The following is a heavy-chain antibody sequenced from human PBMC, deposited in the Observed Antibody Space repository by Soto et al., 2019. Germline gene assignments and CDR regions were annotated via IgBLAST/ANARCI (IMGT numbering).Heavy chain of an antibody. J-gene: IGHJ4*02. CDR2: IYYRGST. CDR3: AKTSRY. V-gene: IGHV4-31*03. CDR1: GGSISSGGYY. Sequence: QVQLQESGPGLVKPSQTLSLTCTVSGGSISSGGYYWSWIRQHPGKGLEWIGNIYYRGSTDYNPSPKSRVSISGDTSKSQFSLKLSPWTVAGAAVDYWAKTSRYWGQGTLVTVSS.